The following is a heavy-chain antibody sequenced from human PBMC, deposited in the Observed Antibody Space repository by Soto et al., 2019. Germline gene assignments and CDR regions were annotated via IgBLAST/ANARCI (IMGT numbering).Heavy chain of an antibody. CDR2: IIPIFGIA. CDR1: GGTFSSYA. D-gene: IGHD1-26*01. CDR3: ARPMSGSYTGVFHY. J-gene: IGHJ4*02. V-gene: IGHV1-69*13. Sequence: AASVKVSCKASGGTFSSYAISWVRQAPGQGLEWMGGIIPIFGIANYAQKFQGRVTITADESTSTAYMELSSLRSEDTAVYYCARPMSGSYTGVFHYWGQGTLVTVSS.